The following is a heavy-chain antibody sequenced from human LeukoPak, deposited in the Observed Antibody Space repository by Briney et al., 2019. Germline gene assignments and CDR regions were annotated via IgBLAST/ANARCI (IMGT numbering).Heavy chain of an antibody. V-gene: IGHV3-74*01. CDR3: ARFYGDGYDPY. Sequence: GGSLRLSCAASGLTFSSYWMHWVRQGPGKGLVWVSRINSDGSSTNYADSVKGRFTISRDNAKNTLYLQMHSLRAEDTAVYYCARFYGDGYDPYWGQGTLVTVSS. D-gene: IGHD2/OR15-2a*01. CDR1: GLTFSSYW. CDR2: INSDGSST. J-gene: IGHJ4*02.